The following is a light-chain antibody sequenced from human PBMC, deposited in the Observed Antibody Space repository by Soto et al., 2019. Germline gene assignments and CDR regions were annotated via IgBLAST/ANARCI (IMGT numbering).Light chain of an antibody. CDR3: QQYGLSPWT. Sequence: DIVLTQSTGTLSLSPGERATLSCRASQSISSSYLAWYQQRPGQAPRLLIYGASSRATGIPDRFSGSGSGTDFTLIISRLEPEDFAVYYCQQYGLSPWTFGQGTKVEI. J-gene: IGKJ1*01. CDR1: QSISSSY. V-gene: IGKV3-20*01. CDR2: GAS.